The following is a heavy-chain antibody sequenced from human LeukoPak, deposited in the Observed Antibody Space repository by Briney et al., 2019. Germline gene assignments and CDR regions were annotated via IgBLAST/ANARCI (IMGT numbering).Heavy chain of an antibody. CDR3: ARGTRHFDY. CDR1: GYSISSGYY. V-gene: IGHV4-38-2*02. D-gene: IGHD1-14*01. Sequence: SETLSLTCTVSGYSISSGYYWGWIRQPPGKGLEWIGSIYHSGSTYYNPSLKSRVTISVDTSKNQFSLKLSSVTAADTAVYYCARGTRHFDYWGQGTLVTVSS. J-gene: IGHJ4*02. CDR2: IYHSGST.